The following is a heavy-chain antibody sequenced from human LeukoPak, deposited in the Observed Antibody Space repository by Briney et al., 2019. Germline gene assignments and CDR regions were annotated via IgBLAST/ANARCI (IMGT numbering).Heavy chain of an antibody. J-gene: IGHJ4*02. CDR2: ISWYGGIT. CDR3: AKDHKESGSVWFDY. Sequence: GGSLRLSCAGSGFTFDDYAMHWVLQAPGKGLECVSLISWYGGITHYADAVKGRFTISRDNSKNSLYLQMNSLRAEDPALYYCAKDHKESGSVWFDYWGQXTLVTVS. CDR1: GFTFDDYA. V-gene: IGHV3-43D*03. D-gene: IGHD1-26*01.